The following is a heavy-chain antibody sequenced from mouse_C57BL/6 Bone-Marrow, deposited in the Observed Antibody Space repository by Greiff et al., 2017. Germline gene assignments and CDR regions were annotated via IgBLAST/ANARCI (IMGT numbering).Heavy chain of an antibody. V-gene: IGHV1-54*01. CDR3: ARSGIWAWFAY. Sequence: QVHVKQSGAELVRPGTSVKVSCKASGYAFTNYLIAWVKQRPGQGLEWIGVINPGSGGPNYNEKFKGKATLTADKSSSTAYMQLSSLTSEDSAVYFCARSGIWAWFAYWGQGTLVTVSA. CDR1: GYAFTNYL. D-gene: IGHD3-1*01. J-gene: IGHJ3*01. CDR2: INPGSGGP.